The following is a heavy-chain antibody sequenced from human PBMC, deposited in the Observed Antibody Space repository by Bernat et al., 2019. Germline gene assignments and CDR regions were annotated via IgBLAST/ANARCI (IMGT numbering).Heavy chain of an antibody. J-gene: IGHJ6*02. CDR2: ISSSGSTI. Sequence: EVQLVESGGGLVQPGGSLRLSCAASGFTFSSYEMNWVRQAPGKGLEWVSYISSSGSTIYYADSVKGRFTISRDNAKNSLYLQMNSLRAEDTAVYYCARVGAGTGPWYYYYGMDVWGQGTTVTVSS. CDR1: GFTFSSYE. CDR3: ARVGAGTGPWYYYYGMDV. D-gene: IGHD1-1*01. V-gene: IGHV3-48*03.